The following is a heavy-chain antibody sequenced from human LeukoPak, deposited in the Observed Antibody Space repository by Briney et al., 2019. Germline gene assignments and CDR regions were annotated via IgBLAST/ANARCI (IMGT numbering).Heavy chain of an antibody. Sequence: ASVKVSCKASGYSFTNNAVSWVRQAPGQGLEWMGWINPLNGHTDYAQKFQGRVTMTRDTSTSTVYMELSSLRSEDTAVYYCARDTRGGENYFDYWGQGTLVTVSS. J-gene: IGHJ4*02. CDR1: GYSFTNNA. V-gene: IGHV1-18*04. CDR3: ARDTRGGENYFDY. D-gene: IGHD4-17*01. CDR2: INPLNGHT.